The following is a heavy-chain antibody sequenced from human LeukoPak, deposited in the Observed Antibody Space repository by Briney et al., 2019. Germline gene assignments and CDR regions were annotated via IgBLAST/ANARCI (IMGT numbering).Heavy chain of an antibody. CDR1: GGSFSGYY. CDR2: INHSGST. CDR3: ARGAVAGIPNWFDP. Sequence: SETLSLTCAVYGGSFSGYYWSWIRQPPGKGLEWIGEINHSGSTNYNPSLKSRVTISVDTSKNQFPLKLSSVTAADTAVYYCARGAVAGIPNWFDPWGQGTLVTVSS. J-gene: IGHJ5*02. V-gene: IGHV4-34*01. D-gene: IGHD6-19*01.